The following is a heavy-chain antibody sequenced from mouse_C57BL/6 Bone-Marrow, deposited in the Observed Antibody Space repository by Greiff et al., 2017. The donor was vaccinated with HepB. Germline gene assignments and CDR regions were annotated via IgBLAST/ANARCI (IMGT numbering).Heavy chain of an antibody. Sequence: DVMLVESGGDLVKPGGSLKLSCAASGFTFSSYGMSWVRQTPDKRLEWVATISSGGSYTYYPDSVKGRFTISRDNAKNTLYLQMSSLKSEDTAMYYCARLSGSPHWYFDVWGTGTTVTVSS. V-gene: IGHV5-6*02. CDR1: GFTFSSYG. CDR3: ARLSGSPHWYFDV. D-gene: IGHD1-1*01. CDR2: ISSGGSYT. J-gene: IGHJ1*03.